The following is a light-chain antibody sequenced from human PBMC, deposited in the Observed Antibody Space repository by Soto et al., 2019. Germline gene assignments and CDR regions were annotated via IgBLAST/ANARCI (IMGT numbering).Light chain of an antibody. Sequence: EIVLTQSPGTLSLSPGERATLSCRASQSVTSRNLAWYQQKPGQAPRLLIYGASSGTTGIPDRFSGSGSGTDFTLTISRLEPEDCAVYYCQRYGSSPFTFGPGSKVDIK. CDR3: QRYGSSPFT. V-gene: IGKV3-20*01. J-gene: IGKJ3*01. CDR1: QSVTSRN. CDR2: GAS.